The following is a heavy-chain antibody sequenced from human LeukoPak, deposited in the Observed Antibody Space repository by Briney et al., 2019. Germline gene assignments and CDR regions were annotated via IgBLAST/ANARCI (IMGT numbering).Heavy chain of an antibody. CDR3: ARRVGATTSRRFDY. V-gene: IGHV4-59*12. Sequence: SETLSLTCAVYGGSFSTYYWSWIRQPPGKGLEWIAYIYYSGSTNYNPSLESRVTISVDTSKNQFSLKLSSVTAADTAVYYCARRVGATTSRRFDYWGQGTLVTVSS. CDR2: IYYSGST. D-gene: IGHD1-26*01. J-gene: IGHJ4*02. CDR1: GGSFSTYY.